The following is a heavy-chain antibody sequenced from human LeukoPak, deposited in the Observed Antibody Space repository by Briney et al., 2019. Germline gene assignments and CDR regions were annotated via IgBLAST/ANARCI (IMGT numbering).Heavy chain of an antibody. CDR1: GFPFSSYA. V-gene: IGHV3-30-3*01. CDR3: AREEGIAVAGRGFDY. Sequence: PGRSLRLSCAASGFPFSSYAMDGVRQAPGKGLEWVAVISYDGSNKYYPDSVKGRFTISRDNSKNTLYLQMNSLRAEDTAVYYCAREEGIAVAGRGFDYWGQGTLVTVSS. D-gene: IGHD6-19*01. CDR2: ISYDGSNK. J-gene: IGHJ4*02.